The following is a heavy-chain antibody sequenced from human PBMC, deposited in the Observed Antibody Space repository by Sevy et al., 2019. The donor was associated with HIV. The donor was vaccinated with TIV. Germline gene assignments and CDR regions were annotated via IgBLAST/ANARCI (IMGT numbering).Heavy chain of an antibody. CDR1: GYTLSKLS. J-gene: IGHJ5*02. CDR3: ATVGLRYFSGASCYQGDWFDP. Sequence: ASVKVSCKVSGYTLSKLSIHWVRQAPGKGLEWMGDSDPQHGETIYAQRFQGRVTMTEDTSTDTAYIELSSLTSEDTAVYYCATVGLRYFSGASCYQGDWFDPWGQGTLVTVSS. CDR2: SDPQHGET. V-gene: IGHV1-24*01. D-gene: IGHD2-15*01.